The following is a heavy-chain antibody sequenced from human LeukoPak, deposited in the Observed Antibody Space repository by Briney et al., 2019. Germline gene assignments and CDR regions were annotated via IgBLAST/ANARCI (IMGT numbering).Heavy chain of an antibody. CDR1: GFTFSSYG. V-gene: IGHV3-21*01. D-gene: IGHD1-26*01. Sequence: PGGSLRLSCAASGFTFSSYGMHWVRQAPGKGLEWVSSISSSSSYIYYADSVKGRFTISRDNAKNSLYLQMNSLRAEDTAVYYCARMLLSGSYYFDYWGQGTLVTVSS. J-gene: IGHJ4*02. CDR2: ISSSSSYI. CDR3: ARMLLSGSYYFDY.